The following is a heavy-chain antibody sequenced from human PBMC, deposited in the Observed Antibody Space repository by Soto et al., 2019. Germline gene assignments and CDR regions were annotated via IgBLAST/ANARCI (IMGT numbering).Heavy chain of an antibody. CDR1: GGSISSGGYY. CDR3: ERESSSSYLDY. Sequence: SETLSLTCTVSGGSISSGGYYWSWIRQHPGKGLEWIGYIYYSGSTYYNPSLKSRVTISVDTSKNQISLKLSSVTAADTAVYYCERESSSSYLDYWAQATLVTVS. D-gene: IGHD6-6*01. CDR2: IYYSGST. J-gene: IGHJ4*02. V-gene: IGHV4-31*03.